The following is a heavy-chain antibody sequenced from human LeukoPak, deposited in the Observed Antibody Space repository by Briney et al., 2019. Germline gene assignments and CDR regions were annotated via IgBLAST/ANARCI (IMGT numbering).Heavy chain of an antibody. CDR2: IKQDGSEK. CDR1: GVIFSINW. CDR3: ARGRATPFDY. J-gene: IGHJ4*02. Sequence: GGSLRLSCAASGVIFSINWMSWVRQAPGKGLEWVANIKQDGSEKHYVDSVKGRFTISRDNSKNTLYLQMNSLRAEDTAVYYCARGRATPFDYWGQGTLVTVSS. V-gene: IGHV3-7*03. D-gene: IGHD5-12*01.